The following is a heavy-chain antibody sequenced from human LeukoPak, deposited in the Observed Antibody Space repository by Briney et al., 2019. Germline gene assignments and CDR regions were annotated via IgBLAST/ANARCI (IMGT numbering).Heavy chain of an antibody. D-gene: IGHD4-17*01. J-gene: IGHJ6*02. CDR2: ISYDGSNK. Sequence: GRSLRLSCAASGFTFSSYAMHWVRQAPGKGLEWVAVISYDGSNKYYADSVKGRFTISRDNSKNTLYLQMNSLRAEDAAVYYCARDFSEYYGDYEGSYYYYYGMDVWGQGTTVTVSS. CDR1: GFTFSSYA. V-gene: IGHV3-30-3*01. CDR3: ARDFSEYYGDYEGSYYYYYGMDV.